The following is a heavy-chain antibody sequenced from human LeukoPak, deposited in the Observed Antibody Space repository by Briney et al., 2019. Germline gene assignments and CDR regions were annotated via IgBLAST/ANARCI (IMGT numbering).Heavy chain of an antibody. V-gene: IGHV1-46*01. J-gene: IGHJ4*02. CDR1: GYTFTSYY. CDR2: INPSGGST. Sequence: ASVKVSCKASGYTFTSYYMHWVRQAPGQGLEWMGIINPSGGSTSYAQKFQGRVTMTRDTSISTAYMELSRLRSDDTAVYYCARDSITLPGIGWDYWGQGTPVTVSS. CDR3: ARDSITLPGIGWDY. D-gene: IGHD6-19*01.